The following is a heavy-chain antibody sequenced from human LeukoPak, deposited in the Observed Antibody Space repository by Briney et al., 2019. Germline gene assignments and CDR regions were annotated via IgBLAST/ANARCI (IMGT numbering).Heavy chain of an antibody. CDR2: FDPEDGET. J-gene: IGHJ3*02. Sequence: VASVKVSCKVSGYTLTELSMHWVRQAPGKGLEWMGGFDPEDGETIYPQKFQGRVTMTEDTSTDTDYMELSSLRSEDTAVYYCAAPSGSYAGDAFDIWGQGTMVTVSS. V-gene: IGHV1-24*01. D-gene: IGHD1-26*01. CDR1: GYTLTELS. CDR3: AAPSGSYAGDAFDI.